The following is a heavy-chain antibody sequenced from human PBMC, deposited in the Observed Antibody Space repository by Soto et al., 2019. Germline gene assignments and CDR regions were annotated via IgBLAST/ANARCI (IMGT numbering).Heavy chain of an antibody. J-gene: IGHJ4*02. Sequence: QVQLMESGGGVVQPGRSLRLSCAASGFTFSSYGMHWVRQAPGKGLEWVAVIWYDGSNKYYADSVKGRFTISRDNSKNTLYLQMNSLSAEDTAVYYCARALGVYCGGDCALDYWGQGTLVTVSS. V-gene: IGHV3-33*01. D-gene: IGHD2-21*02. CDR1: GFTFSSYG. CDR2: IWYDGSNK. CDR3: ARALGVYCGGDCALDY.